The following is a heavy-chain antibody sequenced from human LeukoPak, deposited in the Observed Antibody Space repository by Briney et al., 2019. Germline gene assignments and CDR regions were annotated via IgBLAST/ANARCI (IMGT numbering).Heavy chain of an antibody. CDR3: ARFNSPDYYGSGLNWFDP. V-gene: IGHV3-7*01. CDR1: GFTFSSYW. CDR2: IKQDGSEK. J-gene: IGHJ5*02. D-gene: IGHD3-10*01. Sequence: PGGSLRLSCAASGFTFSSYWMHWVRQAPGKGLEWVANIKQDGSEKYYVDSVKGRFTISRDNAKNSLYLQMNSLRAEDTAVYYCARFNSPDYYGSGLNWFDPWGQGTLVTVSS.